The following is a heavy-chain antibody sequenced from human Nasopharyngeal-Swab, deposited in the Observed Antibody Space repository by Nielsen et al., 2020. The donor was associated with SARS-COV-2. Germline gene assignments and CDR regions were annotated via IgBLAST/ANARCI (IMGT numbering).Heavy chain of an antibody. D-gene: IGHD3-22*01. CDR1: GFDFSKYG. J-gene: IGHJ4*02. Sequence: GESLKISCAASGFDFSKYGVHWVRQAPGKRLDWVATLSPDASRAFYGDSVRGRFTISRDNSKNTLYVQMNSLRPEDTAVYYCASDYYDSGASGHWGQGTLVTVSS. CDR3: ASDYYDSGASGH. V-gene: IGHV3-30-3*01. CDR2: LSPDASRA.